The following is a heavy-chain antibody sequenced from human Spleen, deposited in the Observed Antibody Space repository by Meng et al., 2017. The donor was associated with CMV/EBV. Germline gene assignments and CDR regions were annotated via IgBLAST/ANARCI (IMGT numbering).Heavy chain of an antibody. CDR2: IYSGGRT. V-gene: IGHV3-NL1*01. D-gene: IGHD2-21*01. CDR3: VKEGIRDEWPRDFDY. J-gene: IGHJ4*02. Sequence: GESLKISCAASGFIFSNYAMHWVRRAPGKGLEWVSVIYSGGRTFYAEPVKGRFTISRDNSKNTLYLQMDSLRHEDTAFYHCVKEGIRDEWPRDFDYWGQGLLVTVSS. CDR1: GFIFSNYA.